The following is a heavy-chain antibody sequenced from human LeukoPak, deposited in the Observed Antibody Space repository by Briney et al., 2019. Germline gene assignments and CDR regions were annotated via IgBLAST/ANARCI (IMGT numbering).Heavy chain of an antibody. CDR2: IYDGGTT. CDR3: ATVAGGTYHFDL. Sequence: PGGSLRLSCAASGFTVNSHYMSWVRQAPGKGLEWGSIIYDGGTTSYEDSVKGRFTISRDNSNNILYLQMSSLRAEDTAVYYCATVAGGTYHFDLWGQGALVTVSS. CDR1: GFTVNSHY. V-gene: IGHV3-53*01. D-gene: IGHD1-26*01. J-gene: IGHJ4*02.